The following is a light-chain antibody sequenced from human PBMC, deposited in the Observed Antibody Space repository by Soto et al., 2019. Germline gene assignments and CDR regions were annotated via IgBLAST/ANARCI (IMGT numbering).Light chain of an antibody. Sequence: DIQMTQSPSSLSASVGDEVTITCRASQTIMTYLNWYQLKPGKPPRLLIYAASSLQSGVPSRFSGSRSWTDFTLTISSLQPEDFATYSCQQSYNSPQTVGRGTKVDIK. CDR3: QQSYNSPQT. CDR2: AAS. V-gene: IGKV1-39*01. J-gene: IGKJ1*01. CDR1: QTIMTY.